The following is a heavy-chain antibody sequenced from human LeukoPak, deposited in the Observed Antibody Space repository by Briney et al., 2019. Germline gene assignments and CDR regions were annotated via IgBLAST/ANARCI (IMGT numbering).Heavy chain of an antibody. CDR1: GGSISSHY. J-gene: IGHJ4*02. CDR2: IYYSGSS. V-gene: IGHV4-59*08. CDR3: ARHRVSGSSYSALEY. D-gene: IGHD1-26*01. Sequence: SETLSLTCTVSGGSISSHYWSWIRQPPGKGLEWIGYIYYSGSSNYNPSLKSRVIISVDTSKNHFSLNPSSVTTADTAVYYCARHRVSGSSYSALEYWGQGTLVTVSS.